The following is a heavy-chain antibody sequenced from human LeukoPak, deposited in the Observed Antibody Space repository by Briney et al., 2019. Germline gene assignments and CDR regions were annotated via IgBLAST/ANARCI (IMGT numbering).Heavy chain of an antibody. CDR3: AKDRSRGYSYGSKGYYYYMDV. J-gene: IGHJ6*03. D-gene: IGHD5-18*01. Sequence: GGSLRLSCAASGFTFSSYGMHWVRQAPGKGLEWVAFIRYDGSNKYYADSVKGRFTISRDNSKNTLYLQMNSLRAEDTAVYYCAKDRSRGYSYGSKGYYYYMDVWGKGTTVTISS. V-gene: IGHV3-30*02. CDR2: IRYDGSNK. CDR1: GFTFSSYG.